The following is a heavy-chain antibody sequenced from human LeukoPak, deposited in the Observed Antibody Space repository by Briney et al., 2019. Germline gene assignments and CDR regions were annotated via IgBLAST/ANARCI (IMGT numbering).Heavy chain of an antibody. CDR2: ISGSGGST. CDR3: AKDQGLTYYYDSSGSDY. D-gene: IGHD3-22*01. V-gene: IGHV3-23*01. J-gene: IGHJ4*02. CDR1: GFTFSSYA. Sequence: GGSLRLSCAASGFTFSSYAMSWVRQAPGKGLEWVSAISGSGGSTYYADSVKGRFTISRDNSKNTRYLQMNSLRAEDTAVYYCAKDQGLTYYYDSSGSDYWGQGTLVTVSS.